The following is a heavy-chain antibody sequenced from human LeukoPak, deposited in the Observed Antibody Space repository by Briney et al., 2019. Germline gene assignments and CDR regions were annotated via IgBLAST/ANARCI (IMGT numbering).Heavy chain of an antibody. CDR1: GGSFSGYY. CDR3: ARGTYYYDSSGQGYFDY. CDR2: INHSGST. J-gene: IGHJ4*02. Sequence: PSETLSLTCAVYGGSFSGYYWSWIRQPPGKGLKWIGEINHSGSTNYNPSLKSRVTISVDTSKNQFSLKLSSVTAADTAVYYCARGTYYYDSSGQGYFDYWGQGTLVTVSS. V-gene: IGHV4-34*01. D-gene: IGHD3-22*01.